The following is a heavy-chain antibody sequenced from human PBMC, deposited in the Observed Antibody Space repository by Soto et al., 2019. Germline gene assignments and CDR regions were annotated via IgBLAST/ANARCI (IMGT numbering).Heavy chain of an antibody. CDR1: GGTFSSYA. CDR3: ARALVPAAQYYYYGMDV. CDR2: IIPIFGTA. J-gene: IGHJ6*02. V-gene: IGHV1-69*12. Sequence: QVQLVQSGAEVKKPGSSVKVSCKASGGTFSSYAISWVRQAPGQGLEWMGGIIPIFGTANYAQKFQGRVTITADVSRSIXYMELSSLRAEDTAVYYCARALVPAAQYYYYGMDVWGQGTTVTVSS. D-gene: IGHD2-2*01.